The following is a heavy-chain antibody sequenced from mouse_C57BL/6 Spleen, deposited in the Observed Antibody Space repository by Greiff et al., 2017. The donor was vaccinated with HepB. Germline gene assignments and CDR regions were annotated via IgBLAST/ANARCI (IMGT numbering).Heavy chain of an antibody. CDR3: ARDYYYGTSDY. CDR1: GYTFTSYW. D-gene: IGHD1-1*01. CDR2: IDPSDSYT. J-gene: IGHJ2*01. V-gene: IGHV1-50*01. Sequence: QVQLQQSGAELVKPGASVKLSCKASGYTFTSYWMQWVKQRPGQGLEWIGEIDPSDSYTNYNQKFKGKATLTVDTSSSTAYMQLSSLTSEDSAVYYCARDYYYGTSDYWGQGTTLTVSS.